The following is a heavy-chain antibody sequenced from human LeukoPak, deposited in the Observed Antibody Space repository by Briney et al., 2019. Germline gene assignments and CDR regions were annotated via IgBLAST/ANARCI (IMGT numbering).Heavy chain of an antibody. J-gene: IGHJ3*02. V-gene: IGHV4-38-2*01. CDR1: GSSVNSDQY. CDR3: AMLRLGELSLLANAYDI. CDR2: VHQTGSP. D-gene: IGHD3-16*02. Sequence: SETLSLTCDVSGSSVNSDQYWGWMRHSPGAGLEWIGSVHQTGSPYYNPSLGSRVSLSIDSTKNSFSLRLTPVTAADTAVYYCAMLRLGELSLLANAYDIWGRGTMVIVSS.